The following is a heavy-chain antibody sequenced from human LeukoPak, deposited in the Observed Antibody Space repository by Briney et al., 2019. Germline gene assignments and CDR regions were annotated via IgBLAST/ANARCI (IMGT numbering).Heavy chain of an antibody. CDR2: INTNTGNP. J-gene: IGHJ6*04. D-gene: IGHD2-2*01. V-gene: IGHV7-4-1*01. CDR3: ARGSRVVPAAMPGRNYYGMDV. CDR1: GYTFTSYA. Sequence: ASVKVSCKASGYTFTSYAMNWVRQAPGQGLEWMGWINTNTGNPTYAQGFTGRFVSSLDTSVSTAYLQICSLKAEDTAVYYCARGSRVVPAAMPGRNYYGMDVWGKGTTVTVSS.